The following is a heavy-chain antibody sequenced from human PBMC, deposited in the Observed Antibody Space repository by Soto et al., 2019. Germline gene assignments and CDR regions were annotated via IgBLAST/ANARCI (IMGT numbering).Heavy chain of an antibody. D-gene: IGHD1-26*01. CDR2: ISGSGGST. CDR3: ARRGSGSYYDY. CDR1: GFTFSNYA. Sequence: EVQLLESGGGLVQPGGSLRLSCAASGFTFSNYAMRWVRQAPVKGLEWVSAISGSGGSTYYADSVKGRFTISRDNSKNTLYLQMNSLRAEDTAVYYCARRGSGSYYDYWGQGTRVTVSS. J-gene: IGHJ4*02. V-gene: IGHV3-23*01.